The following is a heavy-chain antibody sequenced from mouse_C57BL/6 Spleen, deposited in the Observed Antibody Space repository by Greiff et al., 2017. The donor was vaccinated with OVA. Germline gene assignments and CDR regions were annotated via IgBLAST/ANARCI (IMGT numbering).Heavy chain of an antibody. J-gene: IGHJ3*01. V-gene: IGHV5-4*01. CDR1: GFTFSSYA. CDR2: ISDGGSYT. CDR3: ARDTRGPAWFAY. Sequence: DVMLVESGGGLVKPGGSLKLSCAASGFTFSSYAMSWVRQTPEKRLEWVATISDGGSYTYYPDNVKGRFTISRDNAKNNLYLQMSHLKSEDTAMYYCARDTRGPAWFAYWGQGTLVTVSA.